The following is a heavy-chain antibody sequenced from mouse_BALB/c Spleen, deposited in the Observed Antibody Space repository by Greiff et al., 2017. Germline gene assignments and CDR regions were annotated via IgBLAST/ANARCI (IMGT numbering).Heavy chain of an antibody. CDR1: GYTFTSYW. Sequence: QVQLQQPGAELVKPGASVKLSCKASGYTFTSYWMHWVKQRPGQGLEWIGEINPSNGRTNYNEKFKSKATLTVDKSSSTAYMQLSSLTSEDSAVYYCARVVATGGVYWGQGTTLTVSS. CDR3: ARVVATGGVY. J-gene: IGHJ2*01. CDR2: INPSNGRT. D-gene: IGHD1-1*02. V-gene: IGHV1S81*02.